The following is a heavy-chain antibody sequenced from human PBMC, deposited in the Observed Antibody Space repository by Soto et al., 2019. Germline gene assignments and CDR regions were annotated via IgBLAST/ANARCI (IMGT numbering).Heavy chain of an antibody. CDR2: IYYSGST. D-gene: IGHD2-15*01. V-gene: IGHV4-39*01. CDR3: ARQGYCSGGSCPLQDFDY. J-gene: IGHJ4*02. Sequence: QLQLQESGPGLVKPSETLSLTCTVSGGSSSSSSYYWGWIRQPPVKGLEWIGSIYYSGSTYYNPSLKSRVTISVDTSKNQFSLKLSSVTAADTAVYYCARQGYCSGGSCPLQDFDYWGQGTLVTVSS. CDR1: GGSSSSSSYY.